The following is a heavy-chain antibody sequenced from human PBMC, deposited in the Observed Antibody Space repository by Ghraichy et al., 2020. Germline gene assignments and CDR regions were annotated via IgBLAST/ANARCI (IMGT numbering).Heavy chain of an antibody. CDR2: IYYSGST. J-gene: IGHJ4*02. CDR1: GGSISSYY. D-gene: IGHD5-18*01. CDR3: ARDLGGIQL. Sequence: SQTLSLTSTVSGGSISSYYWSWIRQPPGKGLEWIGYIYYSGSTNYNPSLKSRVTISVDTSKNQFSLKLSSVTAADTAVYYCARDLGGIQLWGQGTLVTVSS. V-gene: IGHV4-59*01.